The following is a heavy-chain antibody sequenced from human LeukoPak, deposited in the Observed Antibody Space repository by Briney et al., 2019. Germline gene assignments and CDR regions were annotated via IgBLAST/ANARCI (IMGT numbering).Heavy chain of an antibody. CDR3: AKDLSSSSGYFQH. CDR1: GFTFSSYG. Sequence: GRSLRLSSAASGFTFSSYGMHWVRQAPGKGLEWVAVISYDGSNKYYGDSVKGRFTISRDNSKNTLYLQMNSLRAEDTAVYYCAKDLSSSSGYFQHWGQGTLVTVSS. J-gene: IGHJ1*01. D-gene: IGHD6-6*01. V-gene: IGHV3-30*18. CDR2: ISYDGSNK.